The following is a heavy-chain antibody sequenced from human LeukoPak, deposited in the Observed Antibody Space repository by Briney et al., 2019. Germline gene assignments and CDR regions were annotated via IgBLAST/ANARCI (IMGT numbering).Heavy chain of an antibody. CDR3: ARGPYDSSGYYYSFYYYYGMDV. D-gene: IGHD3-22*01. CDR2: IYYSGST. J-gene: IGHJ6*02. Sequence: PSETLSLTCTVSGGSISSGGYYWSWIRQHPGKGLEWIGYIYYSGSTNYNPSLKSRVTISVDTSKNQFSLKLSSVTAADTAVYYCARGPYDSSGYYYSFYYYYGMDVWGQGTTVTVSS. CDR1: GGSISSGGYY. V-gene: IGHV4-61*08.